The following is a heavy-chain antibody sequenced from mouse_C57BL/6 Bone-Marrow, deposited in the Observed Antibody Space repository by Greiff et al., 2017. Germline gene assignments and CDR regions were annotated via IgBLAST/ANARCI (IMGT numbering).Heavy chain of an antibody. V-gene: IGHV14-4*01. CDR3: TRYDGYYEGWFAY. CDR2: IDPENGDT. CDR1: GFNIKDDY. D-gene: IGHD2-3*01. Sequence: VQLQQSGAELVRPGASVKLSCTASGFNIKDDYMHWVKQRPEQGLEWIGWIDPENGDTEYASKFQGKATITADTSSNTAYLQLSSLTSEDTAVYDCTRYDGYYEGWFAYWGQGTLVTVSA. J-gene: IGHJ3*01.